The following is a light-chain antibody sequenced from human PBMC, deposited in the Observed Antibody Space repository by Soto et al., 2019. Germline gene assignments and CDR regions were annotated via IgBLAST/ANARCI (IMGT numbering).Light chain of an antibody. CDR2: DDS. J-gene: IGLJ2*01. CDR3: QVWDSSSDHVV. Sequence: ALTKPPSVSVAPGQTARITCGGNNIGSKSVHWYQQKPGKAPFLVVYDDSDRPSGIPGRFSGSNSGNTATLTISRVEAGDEADYYCQVWDSSSDHVVFGGGTKVTVL. V-gene: IGLV3-21*02. CDR1: NIGSKS.